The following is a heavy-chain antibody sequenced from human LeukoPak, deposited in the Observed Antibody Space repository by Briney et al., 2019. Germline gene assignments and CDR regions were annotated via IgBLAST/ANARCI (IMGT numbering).Heavy chain of an antibody. J-gene: IGHJ4*02. Sequence: GGSLRLSCAASGFTFSSYEMNWVRQAPGKGLEWVSYISSSSSYIYYTDSVKDRLTISRDNAKNSLYLQMNSLRAEDTAVYYCARVGYFDWLSPLYFDYWGQGTLVTVSS. V-gene: IGHV3-21*01. CDR2: ISSSSSYI. D-gene: IGHD3-9*01. CDR3: ARVGYFDWLSPLYFDY. CDR1: GFTFSSYE.